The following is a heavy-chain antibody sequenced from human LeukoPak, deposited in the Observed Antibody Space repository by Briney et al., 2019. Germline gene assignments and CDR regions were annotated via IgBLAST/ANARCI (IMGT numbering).Heavy chain of an antibody. D-gene: IGHD2-15*01. Sequence: GGSLRLSCAASGFTFSSYGMHWVRQAPGKGLEGWAVIGYDGSNKYYADSVKGRFTISRDNSKNTLYLQMNSLRAEDTAVYYCARDYCSGGSCYSGIDYWGQGTLVTVSS. CDR3: ARDYCSGGSCYSGIDY. CDR2: IGYDGSNK. CDR1: GFTFSSYG. V-gene: IGHV3-33*01. J-gene: IGHJ4*02.